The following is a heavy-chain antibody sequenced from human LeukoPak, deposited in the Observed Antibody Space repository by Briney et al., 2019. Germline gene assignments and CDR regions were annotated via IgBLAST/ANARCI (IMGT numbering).Heavy chain of an antibody. V-gene: IGHV3-7*01. D-gene: IGHD2/OR15-2a*01. Sequence: GGSLRLSCAASGFTFSNYWMSWVRQAPGKGLEGVADIKQAGSEKYYLDSVKGRFTISRDNAKPSLYLQMNSLRAEDTAVYYCARDSRLRYCNTYSFNIRGGGHGMDVWGQGTTVTVSS. CDR2: IKQAGSEK. CDR3: ARDSRLRYCNTYSFNIRGGGHGMDV. J-gene: IGHJ6*02. CDR1: GFTFSNYW.